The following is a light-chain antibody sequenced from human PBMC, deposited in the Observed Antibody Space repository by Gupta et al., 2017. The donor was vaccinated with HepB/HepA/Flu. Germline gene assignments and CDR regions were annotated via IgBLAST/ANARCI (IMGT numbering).Light chain of an antibody. CDR2: SNN. V-gene: IGLV1-44*01. CDR1: SSNIGENT. Sequence: QSVLTQPPSVSATPGQRVTISCSGSSSNIGENTVNWYQQLPGTAPKVLIYSNNQRSSGVPDRLSGCKSGSSASLAISWLQSDDEADYYCAAWDDSLSGVVFGGGTKLTVL. CDR3: AAWDDSLSGVV. J-gene: IGLJ2*01.